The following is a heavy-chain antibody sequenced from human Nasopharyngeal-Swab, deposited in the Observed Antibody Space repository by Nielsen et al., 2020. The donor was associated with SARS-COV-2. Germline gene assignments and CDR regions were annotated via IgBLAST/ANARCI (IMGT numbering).Heavy chain of an antibody. Sequence: WIRQPPGKGLEWVAVIWYDGSNKYYADSVKGRFTISRDNSKNTLYLQMNSLRAEDTAVYYCARDLATVTTTPGMDAWGQGTTVTVSS. V-gene: IGHV3-33*01. D-gene: IGHD4-17*01. CDR2: IWYDGSNK. J-gene: IGHJ6*02. CDR3: ARDLATVTTTPGMDA.